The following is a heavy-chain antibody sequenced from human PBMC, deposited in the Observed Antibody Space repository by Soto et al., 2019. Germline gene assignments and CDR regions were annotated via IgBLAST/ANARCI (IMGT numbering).Heavy chain of an antibody. J-gene: IGHJ4*02. V-gene: IGHV3-23*01. CDR2: ISVSGGST. CDR1: GFTFSSYA. CDR3: AKDPITIFGVVQYYFDY. D-gene: IGHD3-3*01. Sequence: GGSLRLSCAASGFTFSSYAISWVRQAPGKGLEWVSAISVSGGSTYYADSVKGRFTISRDNSKNTLYLQMNSLRAEDTAVYYCAKDPITIFGVVQYYFDYWGQGTLVTVSS.